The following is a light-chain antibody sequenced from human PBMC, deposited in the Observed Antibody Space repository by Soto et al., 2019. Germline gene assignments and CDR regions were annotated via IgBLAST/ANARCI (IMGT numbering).Light chain of an antibody. CDR3: SSYTSSSPLYV. V-gene: IGLV2-14*01. CDR1: NSDIGFYNY. CDR2: EVA. Sequence: QSVLTQPASVSGSPGQSITISCTGTNSDIGFYNYVSWYQQHPGEAPKLIIYEVAKRPSGVSSRFSGSKSGNTASLTISGLQAEDEADYHCSSYTSSSPLYVFGTWTKVTVL. J-gene: IGLJ1*01.